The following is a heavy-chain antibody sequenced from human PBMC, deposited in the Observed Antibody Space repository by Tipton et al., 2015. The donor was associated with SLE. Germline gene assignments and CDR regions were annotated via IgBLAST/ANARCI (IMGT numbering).Heavy chain of an antibody. CDR2: LSWNSGDI. Sequence: SLRLSCAASGFSLGGYAMHWVRQVPGKGLEWVSGLSWNSGDIHYADSVKGRFSISRDNSKNTLFLQMNSLRPEDTAVYFCAKEGGNPYCLDYWGQGTLVTVSS. CDR3: AKEGGNPYCLDY. J-gene: IGHJ4*02. V-gene: IGHV3-9*01. CDR1: GFSLGGYA. D-gene: IGHD4-23*01.